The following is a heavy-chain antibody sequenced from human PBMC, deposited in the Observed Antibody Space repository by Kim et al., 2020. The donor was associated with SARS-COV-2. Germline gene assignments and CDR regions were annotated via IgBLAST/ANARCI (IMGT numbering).Heavy chain of an antibody. CDR2: IRGKANSYAT. J-gene: IGHJ4*02. D-gene: IGHD3-10*01. CDR3: TRHPGYGSGPDY. Sequence: GGSLRLSCAASGFIFSGSAMDWVRQASGKGLEWVGRIRGKANSYATEYAASVKGRFTISRDDSKNMAYLQMNSLKTEDTAVYYCTRHPGYGSGPDYWGQG. CDR1: GFIFSGSA. V-gene: IGHV3-73*01.